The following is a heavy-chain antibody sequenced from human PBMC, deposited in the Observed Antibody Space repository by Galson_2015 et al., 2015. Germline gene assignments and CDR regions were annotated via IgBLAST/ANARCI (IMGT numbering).Heavy chain of an antibody. J-gene: IGHJ5*02. CDR1: GYTFTSYY. D-gene: IGHD6-13*01. CDR3: ARAPIAAAGKGNWFDP. CDR2: INPSGGST. Sequence: SVKVSCKASGYTFTSYYMHWVRQAPGQGLEWMGIINPSGGSTSYAQKFQGRVTMTRDTSTSTVYMELSSLRSEDTAVYYCARAPIAAAGKGNWFDPWGQETLVTVSS. V-gene: IGHV1-46*01.